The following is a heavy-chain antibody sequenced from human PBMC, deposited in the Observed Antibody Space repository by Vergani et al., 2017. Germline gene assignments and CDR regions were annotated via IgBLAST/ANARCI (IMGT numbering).Heavy chain of an antibody. CDR2: IIPIFGTA. D-gene: IGHD2-2*01. CDR3: ARGGPRIVVVPAAMVHYNYYYGMDV. V-gene: IGHV1-69*12. J-gene: IGHJ6*02. Sequence: QVQLVQSGAEVKKPGSSVKVSCKASGGTFSSYAISWVRQAPGQGLEWMGGIIPIFGTANYAQKFQGRVTITADESTSTAYMELSSLRSEDTAVYYCARGGPRIVVVPAAMVHYNYYYGMDVWGQGTTVTVSS. CDR1: GGTFSSYA.